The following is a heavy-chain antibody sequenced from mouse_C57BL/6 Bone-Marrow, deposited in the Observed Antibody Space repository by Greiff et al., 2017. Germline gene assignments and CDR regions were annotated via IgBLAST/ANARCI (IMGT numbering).Heavy chain of an antibody. J-gene: IGHJ4*01. D-gene: IGHD2-13*01. CDR2: IYPGSGST. V-gene: IGHV1-55*01. Sequence: QVQLQQPGAELVKPGASVKMSCKASGYTFTSYWITWVKQRPGQGLEWIGDIYPGSGSTNYNEKFKSKATLTVDTSSSTAYMQLSILTSEDSAVYYCASYYGDYGGDGWGPGTSVTVSS. CDR1: GYTFTSYW. CDR3: ASYYGDYGGDG.